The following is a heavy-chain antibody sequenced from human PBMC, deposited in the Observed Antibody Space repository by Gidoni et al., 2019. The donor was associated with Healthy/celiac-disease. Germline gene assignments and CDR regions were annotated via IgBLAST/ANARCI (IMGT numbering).Heavy chain of an antibody. V-gene: IGHV3-23*01. D-gene: IGHD3-3*01. CDR1: GFTFSSYA. CDR3: AKSLLPVLRFLEWLFDY. Sequence: EVQLLESGGGLVQPGGSLRLSCAASGFTFSSYAMSWVRQAPGKGLEWVSAISGSGGSTYYADSVKGRFTSSRDNSKNTLYLQMNSLRAEDTAVYYCAKSLLPVLRFLEWLFDYWGQGTLVTVSS. CDR2: ISGSGGST. J-gene: IGHJ4*02.